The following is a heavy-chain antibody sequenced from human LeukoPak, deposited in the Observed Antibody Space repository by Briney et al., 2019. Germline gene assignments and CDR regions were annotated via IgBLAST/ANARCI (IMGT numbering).Heavy chain of an antibody. CDR3: AKRYDTTVYSINFDY. CDR1: GFRFSNYA. J-gene: IGHJ4*02. V-gene: IGHV3-30*18. Sequence: GGSLRLSCAASGFRFSNYAMHWVRQAPGKGLEWVAGISYDGSKKYYADSVKGRFTISRDNSKNTLYLQMNSLRVDDTAMYYCAKRYDTTVYSINFDYWGQGTLVTVSS. CDR2: ISYDGSKK. D-gene: IGHD3-22*01.